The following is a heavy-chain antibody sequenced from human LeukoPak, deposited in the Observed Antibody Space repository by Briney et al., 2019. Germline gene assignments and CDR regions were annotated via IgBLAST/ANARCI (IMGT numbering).Heavy chain of an antibody. V-gene: IGHV1-69*04. CDR2: IIPILGIA. Sequence: SVKVSCKASGGTFSSYAISWVRQAPGQGLEWMGRIIPILGIANYAQKFQGRVTITAGKSTSTAYMELSSLRSEDTAVYFCARSNYGGKRWFDPWGQGTLVIVSS. CDR1: GGTFSSYA. J-gene: IGHJ5*02. CDR3: ARSNYGGKRWFDP. D-gene: IGHD4-23*01.